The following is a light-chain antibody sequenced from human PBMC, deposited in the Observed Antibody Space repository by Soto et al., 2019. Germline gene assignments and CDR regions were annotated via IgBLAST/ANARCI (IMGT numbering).Light chain of an antibody. V-gene: IGKV3-20*01. CDR2: DAS. Sequence: EIVLTQSPATLSLSPGERARLSCRASQSVSSYLAWYQQKPGQAPRLLIYDASNRATGIPARFSGSGSGTDFTPTISRLEPEDFAVYYCQQYGSSPRTFGQGTKVDIK. CDR3: QQYGSSPRT. CDR1: QSVSSY. J-gene: IGKJ1*01.